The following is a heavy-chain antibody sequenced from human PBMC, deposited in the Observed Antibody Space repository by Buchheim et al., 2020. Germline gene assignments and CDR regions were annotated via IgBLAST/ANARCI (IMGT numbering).Heavy chain of an antibody. CDR2: ISGSGFRT. CDR3: AKDILGMWYYFDY. D-gene: IGHD2-21*01. Sequence: EVQLLESGGGLVQPGGSLRLSCAASGFTFTNYAMSWVRQAPGKGLEWVSGISGSGFRTYYADSVKGRFTISSDNSKNTYLQMNSLRAEDTAIYYCAKDILGMWYYFDYWGQGAL. J-gene: IGHJ4*02. V-gene: IGHV3-23*01. CDR1: GFTFTNYA.